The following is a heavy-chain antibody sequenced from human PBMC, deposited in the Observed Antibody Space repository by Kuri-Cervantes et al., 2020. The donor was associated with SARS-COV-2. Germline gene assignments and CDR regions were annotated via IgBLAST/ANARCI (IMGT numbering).Heavy chain of an antibody. CDR3: AKGGSWDYSNYEIYYYGMDV. Sequence: GESLKISCAASGFTFSSCAMHWVRQAPGKGLEWVAVISYDGSNKYYADSVKGRFTISRDNSKNTLYLQMNSLGAEDTAVYYCAKGGSWDYSNYEIYYYGMDVWGQGTTVTVSS. CDR1: GFTFSSCA. J-gene: IGHJ6*02. D-gene: IGHD4-11*01. CDR2: ISYDGSNK. V-gene: IGHV3-30*04.